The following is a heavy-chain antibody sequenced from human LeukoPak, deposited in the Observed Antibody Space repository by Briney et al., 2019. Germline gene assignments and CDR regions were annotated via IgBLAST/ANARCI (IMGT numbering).Heavy chain of an antibody. J-gene: IGHJ6*03. CDR2: IVGSGGST. CDR1: GFTFSNYG. Sequence: GGTLRLSCAASGFTFSNYGMNWVRQAPGKGLEWVSGIVGSGGSTYYADSVKGRFTISRDNSKNTLYLQMNSLRAEDTAVYYCAKDLMEGDYYYGSGSYSLYNYMDVWGKGTTVTISS. V-gene: IGHV3-23*01. D-gene: IGHD3-10*01. CDR3: AKDLMEGDYYYGSGSYSLYNYMDV.